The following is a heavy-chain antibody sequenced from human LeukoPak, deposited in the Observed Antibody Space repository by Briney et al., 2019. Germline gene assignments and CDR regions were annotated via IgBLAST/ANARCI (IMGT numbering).Heavy chain of an antibody. V-gene: IGHV3-30*04. CDR3: ARARPSMWIDY. Sequence: GGSLRLSCAASGFTFSSYAMHWVRQAPGKGLEWVAIISYDGSNKYYADSVKGRFTISRDNSKNTLYLQMNSLRPEDTAVYYCARARPSMWIDYWGQGTLVTVSS. D-gene: IGHD5-12*01. CDR2: ISYDGSNK. CDR1: GFTFSSYA. J-gene: IGHJ4*02.